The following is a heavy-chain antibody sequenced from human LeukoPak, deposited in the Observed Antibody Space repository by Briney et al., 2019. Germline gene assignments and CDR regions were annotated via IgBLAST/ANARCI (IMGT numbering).Heavy chain of an antibody. Sequence: PGGSLRLSCTASGFTFSSYSMNWVRQAPGKGLEWVSYISSSSSTIYYADSVKGRFTISRDNAKNSLYLQMNSLRAEDTAVYYCARDHYSSGWPRGDAFDIWGQGTMVTVSS. CDR3: ARDHYSSGWPRGDAFDI. J-gene: IGHJ3*02. D-gene: IGHD6-19*01. CDR1: GFTFSSYS. V-gene: IGHV3-48*04. CDR2: ISSSSSTI.